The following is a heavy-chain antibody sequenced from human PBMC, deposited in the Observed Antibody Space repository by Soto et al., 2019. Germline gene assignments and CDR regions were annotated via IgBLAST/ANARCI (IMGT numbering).Heavy chain of an antibody. V-gene: IGHV1-18*04. J-gene: IGHJ6*02. Sequence: ASVKVSCKASGCTFTSYGISWVRQAPGQGLEWMGWVSAYNGNKNYAQKLQGRVTMTTDTSTITAYMELRSLRSDDTAVYYCAREDVAAAGNYYYGMDVWGQGTTVTVSS. CDR2: VSAYNGNK. D-gene: IGHD6-13*01. CDR3: AREDVAAAGNYYYGMDV. CDR1: GCTFTSYG.